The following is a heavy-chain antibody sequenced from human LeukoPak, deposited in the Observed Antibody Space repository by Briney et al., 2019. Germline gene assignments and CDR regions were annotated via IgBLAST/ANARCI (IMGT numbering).Heavy chain of an antibody. Sequence: ASVKVSCKASGYTFTSYDINWVRQATGQGLKWMGWMNPNSGNTGYAQKFQGRVTMTRNTSISTAYMELSSLRSEDTAVYYCARDHDKTDNYYYYGMDVWGQGTTVTVSS. J-gene: IGHJ6*02. CDR2: MNPNSGNT. CDR1: GYTFTSYD. D-gene: IGHD1-1*01. CDR3: ARDHDKTDNYYYYGMDV. V-gene: IGHV1-8*01.